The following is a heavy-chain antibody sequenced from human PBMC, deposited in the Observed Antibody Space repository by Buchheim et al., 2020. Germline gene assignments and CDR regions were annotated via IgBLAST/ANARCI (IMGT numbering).Heavy chain of an antibody. D-gene: IGHD5-18*01. Sequence: VQLVESGGGLVQPGGSLRLSCAASGFTFSSYSMNWVRQAPGKGLEWVAVISYDGSNKYYADSVKGRFTISRDNSKNTLYLQMNSLRAEDTAVYYCASTRYPKTAPFDYWGQGTL. CDR1: GFTFSSYS. V-gene: IGHV3-30*03. J-gene: IGHJ4*02. CDR3: ASTRYPKTAPFDY. CDR2: ISYDGSNK.